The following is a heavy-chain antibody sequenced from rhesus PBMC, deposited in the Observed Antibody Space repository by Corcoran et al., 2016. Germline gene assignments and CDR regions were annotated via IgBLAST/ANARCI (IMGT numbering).Heavy chain of an antibody. CDR2: INGNSGST. V-gene: IGHV4-80*01. J-gene: IGHJ4*01. Sequence: QVQLQESGPGLVKPSETLSLTCAVSGASISSSWWSWIRHPPGKGLEWIGEINGNSGSTYYNPSLKSRVTISKAASKNQFSLKLSSVTAADTAVYYCARSGGSYYGPDYWGQGVLVTVSS. CDR3: ARSGGSYYGPDY. CDR1: GASISSSW. D-gene: IGHD3-16*01.